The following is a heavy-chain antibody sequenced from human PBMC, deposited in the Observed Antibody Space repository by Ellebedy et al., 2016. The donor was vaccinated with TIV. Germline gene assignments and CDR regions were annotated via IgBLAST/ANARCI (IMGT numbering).Heavy chain of an antibody. CDR3: ARVILWFGESTNWFDP. CDR2: ISHSGTT. Sequence: SETLSLXXTVSGASINSGGYYWSWIRQHPGKGLEWIGYISHSGTTYYNPSLKSRITISLDTSRNQFSLKLNSVTAADTAVFYYARVILWFGESTNWFDPWGQGTLVTVSS. D-gene: IGHD3-10*01. CDR1: GASINSGGYY. V-gene: IGHV4-31*03. J-gene: IGHJ5*02.